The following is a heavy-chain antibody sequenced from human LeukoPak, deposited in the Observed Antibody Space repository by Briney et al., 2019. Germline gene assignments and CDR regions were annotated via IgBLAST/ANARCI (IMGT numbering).Heavy chain of an antibody. Sequence: PGGSLRLSCAASGFTSSSYGMHWVRQAPGKGLEWVAVISYDGSNKYYADSVNGRFTISRDNSKNTLSLQMNSLRAEDTAVYYCAKSPSGRSRISRFDYWGQGILVTVSS. J-gene: IGHJ4*02. D-gene: IGHD1-26*01. CDR3: AKSPSGRSRISRFDY. CDR1: GFTSSSYG. V-gene: IGHV3-30*18. CDR2: ISYDGSNK.